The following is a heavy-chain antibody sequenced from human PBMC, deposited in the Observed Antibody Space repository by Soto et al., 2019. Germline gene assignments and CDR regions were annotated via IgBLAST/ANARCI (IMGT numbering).Heavy chain of an antibody. CDR2: INAGNGNT. CDR1: GYTFTSYA. Sequence: ASVKVSCKASGYTFTSYAMHWVRQAPGQRLEWMGWINAGNGNTKYSQKFQGRVTITRDTSASTAYMELSSLRSEDTAVYYCARDSGYDYYLDYWGQGTLVTVSS. CDR3: ARDSGYDYYLDY. J-gene: IGHJ4*02. D-gene: IGHD5-12*01. V-gene: IGHV1-3*01.